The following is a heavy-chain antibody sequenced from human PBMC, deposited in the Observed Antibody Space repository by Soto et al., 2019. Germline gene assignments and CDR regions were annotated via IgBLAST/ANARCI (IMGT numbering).Heavy chain of an antibody. CDR1: GFSISSSSYY. V-gene: IGHV4-39*01. D-gene: IGHD6-13*01. J-gene: IGHJ5*02. CDR2: IYYSGST. CDR3: ARQRSRYSSSWYTWSWFDP. Sequence: SETLSLTCTVSGFSISSSSYYWGWIRQPPGKGLEWIGSIYYSGSTYYNPSLKSRVTISVDTSKNQFSLKLSSVTAADTAVYYCARQRSRYSSSWYTWSWFDPWGQGTLVTVSS.